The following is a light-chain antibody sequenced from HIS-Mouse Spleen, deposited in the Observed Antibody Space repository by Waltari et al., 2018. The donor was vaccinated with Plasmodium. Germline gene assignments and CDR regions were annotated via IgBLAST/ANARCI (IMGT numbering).Light chain of an antibody. Sequence: SYELTQPSPVSVSPGQPARIPCAGDVLANKYARWFQQKPGQAPVLGIYQDSERPSGIPERFSGSSSGTTVTLTISGAQVEDEADYYCYSAADNNWVFGGGTKLTVL. J-gene: IGLJ3*02. CDR2: QDS. CDR3: YSAADNNWV. CDR1: VLANKY. V-gene: IGLV3-27*01.